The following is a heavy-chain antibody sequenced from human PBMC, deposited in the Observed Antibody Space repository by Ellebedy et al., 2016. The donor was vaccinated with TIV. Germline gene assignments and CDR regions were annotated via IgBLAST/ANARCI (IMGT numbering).Heavy chain of an antibody. J-gene: IGHJ3*01. CDR1: GGSISSGGYY. V-gene: IGHV4-31*03. D-gene: IGHD4-17*01. CDR2: IYYSGTT. Sequence: SETLSLTCSVSGGSISSGGYYWGWIRQPPGKGLEWIGHIYYSGTTYYNPSRKSRADISVDTSKNQFYLRMTSVTAADTAMDYCARDFHDYGIDPFDVWGQGTMVTVSS. CDR3: ARDFHDYGIDPFDV.